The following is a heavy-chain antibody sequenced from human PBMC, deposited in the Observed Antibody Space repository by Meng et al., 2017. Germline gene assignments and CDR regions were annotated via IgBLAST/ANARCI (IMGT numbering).Heavy chain of an antibody. D-gene: IGHD3-22*01. CDR1: GLSFSNAW. V-gene: IGHV3-15*01. CDR2: IKSETDGGTP. Sequence: VQVVEAVGSPVEPGESLPLSCCGSGLSFSNAWMSWGRQAPGKGREWVGRIKSETDGGTPYYAAPVKDRFTISRDDSKNILYLHMNSLETEDTAVYYCQWLSTHPPDCWGQGTLVTVSS. J-gene: IGHJ4*02. CDR3: QWLSTHPPDC.